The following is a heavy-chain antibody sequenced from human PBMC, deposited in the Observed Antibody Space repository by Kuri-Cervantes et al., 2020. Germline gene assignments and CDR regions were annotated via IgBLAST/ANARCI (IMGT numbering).Heavy chain of an antibody. D-gene: IGHD5-24*01. CDR3: AREMATTVYYYYYGMDV. J-gene: IGHJ6*02. CDR1: GFTFNSYA. CDR2: ISYDGSNK. Sequence: GESLKISCSASGFTFNSYAMHWVRQAPGKGLEWVAVISYDGSNKYYADSVKGRFTISRDNSKNTLYLQMNSLRAEDTAVYYCAREMATTVYYYYYGMDVWGQGTTVTVSS. V-gene: IGHV3-30-3*01.